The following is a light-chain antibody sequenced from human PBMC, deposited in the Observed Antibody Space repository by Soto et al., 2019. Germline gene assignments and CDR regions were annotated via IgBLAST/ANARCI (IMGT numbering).Light chain of an antibody. Sequence: QSALTQPASVSGSPGQSITISCTGTSSDVGGYNYVSWYQQHPVKAPKLMIYAVSNRPSGVSNRFSGYKSGNTASLTISGLQAEDEADYYCSSYTTSSTHWVFGGGTQLTVL. CDR3: SSYTTSSTHWV. J-gene: IGLJ3*02. CDR1: SSDVGGYNY. V-gene: IGLV2-14*01. CDR2: AVS.